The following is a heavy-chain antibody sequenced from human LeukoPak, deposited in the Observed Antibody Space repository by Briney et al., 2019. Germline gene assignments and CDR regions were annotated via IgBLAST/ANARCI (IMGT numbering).Heavy chain of an antibody. CDR1: GGSISTYC. V-gene: IGHV4-59*01. CDR2: IYYSGST. CDR3: ARGCSSTSCYVAFDI. D-gene: IGHD2-2*01. Sequence: SETLSLTCTVSGGSISTYCWSWIRQPPGKGLEWIGYIYYSGSTNYNPSLKSRVTISVDTSKNQFSLKLSSVTAADTAVYYCARGCSSTSCYVAFDIWGQGTMVTVSS. J-gene: IGHJ3*02.